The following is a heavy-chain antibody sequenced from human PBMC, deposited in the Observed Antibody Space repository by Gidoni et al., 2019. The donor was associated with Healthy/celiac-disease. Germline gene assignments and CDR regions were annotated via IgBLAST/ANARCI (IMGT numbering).Heavy chain of an antibody. J-gene: IGHJ3*02. Sequence: EVQLVQSGAEVNKPGESLKVSCKGSGYSFTSYWIGWVRQMPGKGLEWMGIIYPGDSDTRYSPSFQGQVTISADKSISTAYLQWSSLKASDTAMYYCARPSELAGLRWLHLDAFDIWGQGTMVTVSS. CDR3: ARPSELAGLRWLHLDAFDI. D-gene: IGHD5-12*01. CDR2: IYPGDSDT. CDR1: GYSFTSYW. V-gene: IGHV5-51*01.